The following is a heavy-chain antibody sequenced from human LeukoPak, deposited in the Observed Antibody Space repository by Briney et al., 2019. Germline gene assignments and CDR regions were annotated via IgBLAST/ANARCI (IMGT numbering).Heavy chain of an antibody. V-gene: IGHV3-7*01. CDR1: GFPFSSYW. J-gene: IGHJ3*02. CDR3: ARDILGATGWAFDI. CDR2: IKQDGSKK. D-gene: IGHD1-26*01. Sequence: PGGSLRLSCVASGFPFSSYWMTWVRQAPGKGLEWVANIKQDGSKKSYVDSVKGRFTISRDNAKNSLYLQMNSLRAEDTAVYYCARDILGATGWAFDIWGQGTMVTVSS.